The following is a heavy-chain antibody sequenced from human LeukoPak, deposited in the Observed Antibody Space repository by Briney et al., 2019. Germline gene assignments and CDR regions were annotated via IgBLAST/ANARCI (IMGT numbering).Heavy chain of an antibody. CDR2: IYYSGST. D-gene: IGHD5-18*01. CDR3: ARAPVFGYSYGYTGRYYFDY. Sequence: PSETQSLTCTVSGGSISSGGYYWSWIRQHPGKGLEWIGYIYYSGSTYYNPSLKGRVTISVDTSKNQFSLKLSSVTAADTAVYYCARAPVFGYSYGYTGRYYFDYWGQGTLVTVSS. CDR1: GGSISSGGYY. J-gene: IGHJ4*02. V-gene: IGHV4-31*03.